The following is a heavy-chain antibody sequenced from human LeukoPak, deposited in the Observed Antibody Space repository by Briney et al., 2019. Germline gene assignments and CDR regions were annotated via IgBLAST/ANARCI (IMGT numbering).Heavy chain of an antibody. V-gene: IGHV4-61*08. CDR3: ARLGEDYDILTGYPYWYFDL. D-gene: IGHD3-9*01. CDR1: GGSISSGGYY. CDR2: IYYSGST. Sequence: PSQTLSLTCTVSGGSISSGGYYWSWIRQPPGKGLEWIGYIYYSGSTNYNPSLKSRVTISVDTSKNQFSLKLSSVTAADTAVYYCARLGEDYDILTGYPYWYFDLWGRGTLVTVSS. J-gene: IGHJ2*01.